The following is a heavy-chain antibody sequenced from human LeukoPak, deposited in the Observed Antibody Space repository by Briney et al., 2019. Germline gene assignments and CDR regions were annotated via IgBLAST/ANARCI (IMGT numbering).Heavy chain of an antibody. Sequence: GGSLRLSCAAPGFTFSSYAMSWVRQAPGKGLEWVSAISGSGGSTYYADSVKGRFTISRDNSKNTLYLQMNSLRAEDTAVYYCAEDIVVVPAAMGGDYYYYGMDVWGQGTTVTVSS. D-gene: IGHD2-2*01. J-gene: IGHJ6*02. V-gene: IGHV3-23*01. CDR1: GFTFSSYA. CDR2: ISGSGGST. CDR3: AEDIVVVPAAMGGDYYYYGMDV.